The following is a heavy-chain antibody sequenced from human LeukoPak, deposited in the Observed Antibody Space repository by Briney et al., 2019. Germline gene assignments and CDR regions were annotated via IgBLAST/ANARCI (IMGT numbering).Heavy chain of an antibody. CDR2: INSDGTST. V-gene: IGHV3-74*03. CDR1: GFTFSNYW. D-gene: IGHD6-19*01. Sequence: GGSLRLSCVASGFTFSNYWMHWVRQVPGKGLVCVSRINSDGTSTTYADFVKGRFTMSRDNVKNLLYLQMNSLRAEDTAVYYCARVQRGIAVALDYWGQGTLATVSS. J-gene: IGHJ4*02. CDR3: ARVQRGIAVALDY.